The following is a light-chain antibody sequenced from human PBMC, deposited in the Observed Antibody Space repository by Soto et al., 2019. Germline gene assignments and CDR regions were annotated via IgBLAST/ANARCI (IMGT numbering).Light chain of an antibody. J-gene: IGKJ4*01. CDR1: QSISSY. V-gene: IGKV1-39*01. CDR3: QQSYNNPLT. CDR2: VTS. Sequence: DIQMTQSPSSLSASVGDRVTITCRASQSISSYLNWYQQKPGKAPKLLISVTSTLQSGVPSRFSGSASGTAFTLIISSLQPEDFATYYCQQSYNNPLTFGGGTKVEVK.